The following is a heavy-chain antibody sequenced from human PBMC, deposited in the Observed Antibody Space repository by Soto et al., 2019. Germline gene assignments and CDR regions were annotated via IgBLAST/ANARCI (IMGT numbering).Heavy chain of an antibody. V-gene: IGHV4-30-4*01. CDR1: GGSISSGDYY. Sequence: SETLSLTCTVSGGSISSGDYYWSWIRQPPGKGLEWIGYIYYSGSTYYNPSLKSRVTISVDTSKNQFSLKLSSVTAADTAVYYCARGLYYYDSSGYYSAYFDYWGQGTLVT. CDR2: IYYSGST. CDR3: ARGLYYYDSSGYYSAYFDY. J-gene: IGHJ4*02. D-gene: IGHD3-22*01.